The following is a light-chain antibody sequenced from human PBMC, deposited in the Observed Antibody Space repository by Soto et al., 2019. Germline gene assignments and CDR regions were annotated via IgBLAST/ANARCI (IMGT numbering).Light chain of an antibody. J-gene: IGLJ2*01. CDR3: SSYTGSSTYVV. Sequence: QSALTHPASVSGSPGQSITISCTGTSSDVGGYNYVSWYQQHPGKAPKLMIYDVSNRPSGVSNRFSGSKSANTASLTISGLQAEDEADYYCSSYTGSSTYVVFGGGTKLTVL. CDR2: DVS. V-gene: IGLV2-14*01. CDR1: SSDVGGYNY.